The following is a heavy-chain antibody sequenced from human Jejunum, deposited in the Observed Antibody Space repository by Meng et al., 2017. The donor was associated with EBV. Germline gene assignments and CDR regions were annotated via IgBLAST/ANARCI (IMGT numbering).Heavy chain of an antibody. V-gene: IGHV4-34*01. Sequence: QVLPQRWGARLLKPSETPLLTCAVSGESFSDQFWSWIRQPPGKGLEWIGDINQSGSTTYTPSLESRVTLSVDTSKNQFSLRLNSVTAADTAIYYCARVVNWDYGDYGAFDYWGQGALVTVSS. CDR2: INQSGST. CDR3: ARVVNWDYGDYGAFDY. CDR1: GESFSDQF. J-gene: IGHJ4*02. D-gene: IGHD4-17*01.